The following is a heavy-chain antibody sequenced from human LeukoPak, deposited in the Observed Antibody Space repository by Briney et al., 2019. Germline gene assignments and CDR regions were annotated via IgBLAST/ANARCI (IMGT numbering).Heavy chain of an antibody. CDR1: GYTFTSYY. D-gene: IGHD3-22*01. CDR3: ARPYYYDSSGYYFDY. Sequence: ASVKVSCKASGYTFTSYYMHWVRQAPGQGLEWMGIINPSGGSTSYAQKFQGRVTMTRDMSTSTAYMELSSPRSEDTAVYYCARPYYYDSSGYYFDYWGQGTLVTVSS. J-gene: IGHJ4*02. CDR2: INPSGGST. V-gene: IGHV1-46*01.